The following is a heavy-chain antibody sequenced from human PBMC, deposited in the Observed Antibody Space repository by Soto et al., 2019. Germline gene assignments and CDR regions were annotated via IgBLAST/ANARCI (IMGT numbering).Heavy chain of an antibody. CDR3: ATLLGEAFDV. Sequence: VQLVQSGAEVQKPGASVRVSCKASGYSFTSYEINWVRQATGQGPEWIGWMNPNSGESGLSQKFQGRVTMTRNTSISTAFMQLSSLRSDDSAVYYCATLLGEAFDVWGQGTTVTVSS. V-gene: IGHV1-8*01. CDR2: MNPNSGES. J-gene: IGHJ3*01. D-gene: IGHD7-27*01. CDR1: GYSFTSYE.